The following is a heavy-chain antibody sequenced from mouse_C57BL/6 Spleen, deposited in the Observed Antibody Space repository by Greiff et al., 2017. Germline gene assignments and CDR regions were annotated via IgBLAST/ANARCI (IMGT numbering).Heavy chain of an antibody. CDR3: TRWGTYCPHWYFYV. D-gene: IGHD3-3*01. V-gene: IGHV1-15*01. CDR2: IDPETGGT. Sequence: QVQLQQSGAELVRPGASVTLSCKASGYTFTDYEMHWVKQTPVHGLEWIGAIDPETGGTAYNQKFKGKAILTADKSSSTAYMELRSLTSEDSAVYYCTRWGTYCPHWYFYVWGTGTPVTVSS. J-gene: IGHJ1*03. CDR1: GYTFTDYE.